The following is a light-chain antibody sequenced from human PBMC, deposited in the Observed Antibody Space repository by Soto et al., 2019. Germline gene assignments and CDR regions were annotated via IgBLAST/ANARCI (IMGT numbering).Light chain of an antibody. CDR3: AAWDDTLKRYV. V-gene: IGLV1-44*01. CDR2: SNN. CDR1: SSNIGSNT. J-gene: IGLJ1*01. Sequence: QLVLTQPPSASGTPGQRVTISCSGSSSNIGSNTVNWYQQLPGTAPKLLIYSNNQRPSGVPDRFSGSKSGTSASLAISGLQSEDESDYYCAAWDDTLKRYVFGTGTKVTVL.